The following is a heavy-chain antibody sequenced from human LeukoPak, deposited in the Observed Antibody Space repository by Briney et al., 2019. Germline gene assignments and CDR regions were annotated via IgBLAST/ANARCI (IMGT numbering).Heavy chain of an antibody. CDR1: GGSFSGYY. D-gene: IGHD3-22*01. CDR3: ARGLRDSSGYLPPMPSLGVSYFDY. V-gene: IGHV4-34*01. CDR2: INHSGST. J-gene: IGHJ4*02. Sequence: SETLSLTCAVYGGSFSGYYWSWIRQPPGKGLEWIGEINHSGSTNYNPSLKRRVTISVDTSKNQFSLKLSSVTAADAAGDHCARGLRDSSGYLPPMPSLGVSYFDYWRQGTLVTVSS.